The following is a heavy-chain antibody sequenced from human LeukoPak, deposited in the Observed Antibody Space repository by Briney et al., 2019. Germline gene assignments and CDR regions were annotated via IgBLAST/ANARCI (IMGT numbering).Heavy chain of an antibody. V-gene: IGHV4-59*08. CDR3: ARHEGYCSSTSCPTPGYYYYGMDV. CDR2: IYYSGST. Sequence: SETLSLTCTVPGGSISSYYWSWIRQPPGKGLEWIGYIYYSGSTNYNPSLKSRVTISVDTSKNQFSLKLSSVTAADTAVYYCARHEGYCSSTSCPTPGYYYYGMDVWGQGTTVTVSS. CDR1: GGSISSYY. D-gene: IGHD2-2*01. J-gene: IGHJ6*02.